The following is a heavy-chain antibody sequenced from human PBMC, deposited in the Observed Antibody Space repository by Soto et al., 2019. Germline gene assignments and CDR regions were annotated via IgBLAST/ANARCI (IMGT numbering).Heavy chain of an antibody. CDR1: GGSISSNY. V-gene: IGHV4-59*01. J-gene: IGHJ4*02. CDR2: VYNSGST. CDR3: ARYRREAVAGYTLDN. D-gene: IGHD6-13*01. Sequence: SETLSLTCTVSGGSISSNYWTWIRQPPGKGLEWIGYVYNSGSTNYNPSLKSRVTISGDTSKSQFSLKVNSMTAADTAVYYCARYRREAVAGYTLDNWGQGILVTVSS.